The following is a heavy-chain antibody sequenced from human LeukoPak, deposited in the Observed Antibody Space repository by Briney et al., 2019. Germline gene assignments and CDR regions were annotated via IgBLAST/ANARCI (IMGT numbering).Heavy chain of an antibody. CDR2: VSASGAST. V-gene: IGHV3-23*01. J-gene: IGHJ4*02. D-gene: IGHD3-9*01. Sequence: GGSLRLSCAASVFTVSSKHMSWVRQAPGKGLEWVSSVSASGASTYYADSVRGRFTISRDNSKKNLYLQMNSLRAEDTAVYYCAKDDDVLTGNFDYWGQGTLVTVSS. CDR3: AKDDDVLTGNFDY. CDR1: VFTVSSKH.